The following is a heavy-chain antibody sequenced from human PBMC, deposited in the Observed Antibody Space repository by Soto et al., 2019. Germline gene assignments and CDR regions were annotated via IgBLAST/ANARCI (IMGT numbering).Heavy chain of an antibody. CDR2: ISGSGDST. Sequence: EVQLLESGGGFVQPGGSLRLSCAASGFSFSSYAMNWVRQAPGKGLEWVSVISGSGDSTYYADSVKGRFTISRDNSKNTLYLQMISLRAEDTAVYYCARRSSGWYFDYWGQGTLVIVSS. J-gene: IGHJ4*02. CDR3: ARRSSGWYFDY. CDR1: GFSFSSYA. V-gene: IGHV3-23*01. D-gene: IGHD6-19*01.